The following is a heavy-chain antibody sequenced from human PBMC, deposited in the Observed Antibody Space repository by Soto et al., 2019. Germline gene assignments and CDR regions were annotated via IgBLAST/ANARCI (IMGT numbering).Heavy chain of an antibody. CDR1: GGSISNHY. Sequence: SETLSLTCTVSGGSISNHYWSFIRQSPGKGLEWIGWISYTGTTSYNPSLRSRLAISVDTSKHQVSLSLNSETAADTAVYYCARYSSYVPKFIDYWGQGALVTVSS. CDR2: ISYTGTT. CDR3: ARYSSYVPKFIDY. V-gene: IGHV4-59*11. D-gene: IGHD3-10*02. J-gene: IGHJ4*02.